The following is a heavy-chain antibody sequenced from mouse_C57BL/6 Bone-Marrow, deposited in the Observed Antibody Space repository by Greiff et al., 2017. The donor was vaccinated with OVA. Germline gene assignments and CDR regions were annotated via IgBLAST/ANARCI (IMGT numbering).Heavy chain of an antibody. D-gene: IGHD2-3*01. CDR3: TTYDGYPAWFAY. V-gene: IGHV14-4*01. Sequence: EVKLQESGAELVRPGASVKLSCTASGFNIKDDYMHWVKQRPEQGLEWIGWIDPENGDTEYASKFQGKATITADTSSNTAYLQLSSLTSEDTAVYYCTTYDGYPAWFAYWGQGTTLTVSS. CDR2: IDPENGDT. J-gene: IGHJ2*01. CDR1: GFNIKDDY.